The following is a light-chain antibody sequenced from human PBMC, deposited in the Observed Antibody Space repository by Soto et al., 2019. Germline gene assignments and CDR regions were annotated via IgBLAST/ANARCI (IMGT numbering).Light chain of an antibody. CDR1: QSVSIW. CDR2: KSS. Sequence: DIRMPQSPSTLSASEGDRVTISCRASQSVSIWLAWYQQKPGRAPKLLIYKSSILESGVPSRFSGSGSGTEFTLTISSLQPDDFATYYCQQFNTSPWTSGQGTKVDIK. CDR3: QQFNTSPWT. J-gene: IGKJ1*01. V-gene: IGKV1-5*03.